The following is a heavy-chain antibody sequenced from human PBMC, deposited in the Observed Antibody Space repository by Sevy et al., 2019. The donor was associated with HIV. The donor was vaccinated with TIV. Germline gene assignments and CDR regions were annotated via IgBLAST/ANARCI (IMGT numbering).Heavy chain of an antibody. V-gene: IGHV1-46*02. CDR2: INPSSGST. Sequence: ASVKVSCKASGYTFNNYYIHWVRQAPGLGLEWMGVINPSSGSTAYTQKFQGRVTMTADTSTRTVFMELSSLRSEDTAVFYCARGDGNCRCFDNWGQGTLVTVSS. J-gene: IGHJ4*02. CDR3: ARGDGNCRCFDN. CDR1: GYTFNNYY. D-gene: IGHD2-15*01.